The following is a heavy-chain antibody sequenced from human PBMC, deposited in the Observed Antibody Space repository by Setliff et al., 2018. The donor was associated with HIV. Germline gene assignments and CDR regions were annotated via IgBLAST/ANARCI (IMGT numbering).Heavy chain of an antibody. CDR1: GYTFTKYG. CDR2: INTHNGNT. V-gene: IGHV1-18*01. D-gene: IGHD3-3*01. J-gene: IGHJ4*02. Sequence: ASVKVSCKASGYTFTKYGISWVRQAPGQGLEWMGWINTHNGNTNYAQKFQGRFTISRDDSESIAYLQMNNLKTEDTALYYCTRDPQYYNFWSGYFDYWGQGTLVTAPQ. CDR3: TRDPQYYNFWSGYFDY.